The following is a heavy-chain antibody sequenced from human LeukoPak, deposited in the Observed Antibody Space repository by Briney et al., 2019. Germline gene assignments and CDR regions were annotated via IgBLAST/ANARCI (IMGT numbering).Heavy chain of an antibody. D-gene: IGHD3-22*01. Sequence: GGSLRLSCAASGFTFSSYSMNWVRQAPGKGLEWVSGISWNSGSIGYADSVKGRFTISRDNAKNSLYLQMNSLRAEDTAVYYCARMGYYYDSSGYYYYYYMDVWGKGTTVTISS. CDR1: GFTFSSYS. CDR3: ARMGYYYDSSGYYYYYYMDV. CDR2: ISWNSGSI. V-gene: IGHV3-48*04. J-gene: IGHJ6*03.